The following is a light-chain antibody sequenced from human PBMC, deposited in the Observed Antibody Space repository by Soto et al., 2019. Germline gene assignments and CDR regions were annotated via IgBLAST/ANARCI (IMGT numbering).Light chain of an antibody. Sequence: DIPNTQSPSTPSASLGDRSPLVCRASQTISRWLAWYQQKPGTAPKLLIYHASSLESGVPSRFSGSGSGTEFTLTISSLQPDDFATYYCQQYNSYSFGQGTKVDIK. V-gene: IGKV1-5*02. CDR1: QTISRW. J-gene: IGKJ1*01. CDR2: HAS. CDR3: QQYNSYS.